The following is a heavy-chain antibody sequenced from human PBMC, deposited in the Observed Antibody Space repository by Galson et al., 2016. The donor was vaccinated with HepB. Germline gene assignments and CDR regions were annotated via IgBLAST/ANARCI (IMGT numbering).Heavy chain of an antibody. CDR3: TTGPTDTMVRGVVDY. V-gene: IGHV3-15*07. Sequence: SLRLSCAVSGFIFSKAWMNWIRQAPGKGLEWVGRIKTKTDGGTIEYAAPVKGRFTIPRDDSKNTLYLQMNSLKTEDTAVYYCTTGPTDTMVRGVVDYWGQGTLVTVSS. J-gene: IGHJ4*02. CDR2: IKTKTDGGTI. D-gene: IGHD3-10*01. CDR1: GFIFSKAW.